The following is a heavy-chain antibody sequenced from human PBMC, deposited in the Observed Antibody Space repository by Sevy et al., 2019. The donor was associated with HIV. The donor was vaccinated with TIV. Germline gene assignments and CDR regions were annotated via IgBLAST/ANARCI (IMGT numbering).Heavy chain of an antibody. CDR3: ARLIAVSRCDNFDY. CDR2: MFYRGRT. D-gene: IGHD2-21*01. Sequence: SETLSLTCTVSGDSVSSDNYYWSWIRQPPGKGLEWIGYMFYRGRTNYNPSLKSRVTISVDTSKNQSSLKLNSVTAAETAVYYCARLIAVSRCDNFDYWGQGTLVTVSS. V-gene: IGHV4-61*01. CDR1: GDSVSSDNYY. J-gene: IGHJ4*02.